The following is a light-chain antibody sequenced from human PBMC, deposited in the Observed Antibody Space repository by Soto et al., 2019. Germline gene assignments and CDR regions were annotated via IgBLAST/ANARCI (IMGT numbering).Light chain of an antibody. V-gene: IGLV1-44*01. CDR2: TFA. CDR1: SSNIGSNA. Sequence: QSVLTQPPSASGTPGQRVTISCSGSSSNIGSNAVNWYQQLPGTAPKLLIYTFAQRPSGVPDRFSGSKSGTSASLAITGLQAEDEADYYCQSYDTSLRGVLFGGGTKLTVL. CDR3: QSYDTSLRGVL. J-gene: IGLJ2*01.